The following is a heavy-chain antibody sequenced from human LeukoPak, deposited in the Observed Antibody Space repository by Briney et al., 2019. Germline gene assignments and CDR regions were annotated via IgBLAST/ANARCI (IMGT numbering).Heavy chain of an antibody. V-gene: IGHV4-31*03. CDR3: ARALGIHQSSGYYDY. D-gene: IGHD3-22*01. CDR2: IYYSGST. J-gene: IGHJ4*02. CDR1: GGSISSGGYY. Sequence: SETLSLTCTVSGGSISSGGYYWSWIRQHPGKGLEWIRYIYYSGSTYYNPSLKSRVTISVDTSKNQFSLKLSSVTAADTAVYYCARALGIHQSSGYYDYWGQGTLVTVSS.